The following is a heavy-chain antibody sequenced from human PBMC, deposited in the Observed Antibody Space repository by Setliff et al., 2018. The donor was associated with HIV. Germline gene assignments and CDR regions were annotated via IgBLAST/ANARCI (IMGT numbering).Heavy chain of an antibody. V-gene: IGHV7-4-1*01. J-gene: IGHJ4*02. Sequence: ASVKVSCKASGYTFTDYGINWVRQAPGQGLEWMGWINTNNGNPMYAQGFTGRFVFSSDTSVRTAYLQIVGLKTEDTAVYFCARDDYANTDLDFWDPGTLVTVSS. CDR1: GYTFTDYG. CDR2: INTNNGNP. D-gene: IGHD4-17*01. CDR3: ARDDYANTDLDF.